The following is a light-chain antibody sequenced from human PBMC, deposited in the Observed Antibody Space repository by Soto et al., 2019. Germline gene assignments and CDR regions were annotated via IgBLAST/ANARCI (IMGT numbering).Light chain of an antibody. CDR2: GAS. CDR3: QQGVT. CDR1: QSVSSY. V-gene: IGKV3-15*01. Sequence: EIVLTQSPATLSLSPGERATLSCRASQSVSSYLAWYQQKPGQAPRLLIYGASTRATGIPGRFSGSGSGTEFTLTISSLQSEDSAIYYCQQGVTFGGGTKVEIK. J-gene: IGKJ4*01.